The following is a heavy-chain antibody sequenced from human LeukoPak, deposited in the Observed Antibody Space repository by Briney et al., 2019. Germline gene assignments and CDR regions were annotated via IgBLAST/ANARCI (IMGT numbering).Heavy chain of an antibody. D-gene: IGHD3-22*01. CDR3: ARDPPDYYDSSGYSDY. V-gene: IGHV1-69*04. Sequence: ASVKVSCKASGGTFSSYAISWVRQAPGQGLEWMGGIIPILGIANYAQKFQGRVTITADKSTSTAYMELSSLRSEDTAVYYCARDPPDYYDSSGYSDYWGQGTLVTVSS. J-gene: IGHJ4*02. CDR1: GGTFSSYA. CDR2: IIPILGIA.